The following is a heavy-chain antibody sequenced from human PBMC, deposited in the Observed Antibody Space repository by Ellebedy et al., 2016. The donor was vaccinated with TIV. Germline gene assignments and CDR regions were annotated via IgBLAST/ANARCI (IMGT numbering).Heavy chain of an antibody. CDR2: VNPGGGGT. V-gene: IGHV1-2*02. D-gene: IGHD3-22*01. CDR3: ARRYHFVTWRGDYFGMDV. CDR1: GYTFTDYY. J-gene: IGHJ6*02. Sequence: AASVKVSCKASGYTFTDYYIHWVRQAPGQGLEWMGWVNPGGGGTNFAQKFQGRVTMTRDTSISTAYMELSRLRSDDTALYYCARRYHFVTWRGDYFGMDVWGQGTTVTVSS.